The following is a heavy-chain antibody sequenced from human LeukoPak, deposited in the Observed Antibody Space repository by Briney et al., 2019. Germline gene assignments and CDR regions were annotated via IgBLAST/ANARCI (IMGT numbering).Heavy chain of an antibody. Sequence: PSETLSLTCAVYGGSFSGYYWSWIRQPPGKGLEWIGEINHSGSTNYNPSPKSRVTISVDTSKNQFSLKLSSVTAADTAVYYCARGRYDILTGYSYRYFDLWGRGTLVTVSS. CDR2: INHSGST. CDR1: GGSFSGYY. V-gene: IGHV4-34*01. J-gene: IGHJ2*01. CDR3: ARGRYDILTGYSYRYFDL. D-gene: IGHD3-9*01.